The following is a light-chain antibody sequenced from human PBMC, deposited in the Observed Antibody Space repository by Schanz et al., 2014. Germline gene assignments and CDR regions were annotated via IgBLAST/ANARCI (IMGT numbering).Light chain of an antibody. J-gene: IGKJ2*03. CDR3: QQYATPPREYS. Sequence: EIVMTQTPGTLSLSPGERATLSCRASQSVSSSYLAWYQQKPGQAPRLLIYGASNRAAGVPDRFSGSGSGTDFTLTISRLEPEDFAVYYCQQYATPPREYSFGQGTKLEIK. CDR1: QSVSSSY. V-gene: IGKV3-20*01. CDR2: GAS.